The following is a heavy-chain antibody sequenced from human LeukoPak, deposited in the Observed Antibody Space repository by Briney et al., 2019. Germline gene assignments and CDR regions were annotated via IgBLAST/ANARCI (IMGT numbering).Heavy chain of an antibody. CDR1: GYTFTSYD. V-gene: IGHV1-8*03. Sequence: ASVKVSCKTSGYTFTSYDINWVRQATGQGLEWMGWMNPNSGNTGYAQKFQGRVTITRNTSISTAYMELSSLRSEDTAVYYCARGIGGVGATIFEFAFDIWGQGTMVTVSS. CDR3: ARGIGGVGATIFEFAFDI. CDR2: MNPNSGNT. J-gene: IGHJ3*02. D-gene: IGHD1-26*01.